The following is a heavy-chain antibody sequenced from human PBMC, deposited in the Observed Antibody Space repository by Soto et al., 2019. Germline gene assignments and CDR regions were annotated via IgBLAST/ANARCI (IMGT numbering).Heavy chain of an antibody. CDR2: ISAYNGNT. V-gene: IGHV1-18*01. D-gene: IGHD3-3*01. J-gene: IGHJ6*02. Sequence: ASVKVSCKASGYTFTSYGISWVRQAPGQGLEWMGWISAYNGNTNYAQKLQGRVTMTTDTSTSTAYMELRSLRSDDTAVYYCARERNYDFWSGYYGFSYYYGMDAWGQGPTVTVS. CDR1: GYTFTSYG. CDR3: ARERNYDFWSGYYGFSYYYGMDA.